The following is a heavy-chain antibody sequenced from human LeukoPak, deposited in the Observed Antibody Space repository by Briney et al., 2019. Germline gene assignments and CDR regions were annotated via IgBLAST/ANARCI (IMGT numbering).Heavy chain of an antibody. CDR1: GGSFSGYY. CDR3: ARSEYYDFWSGFNWFDP. J-gene: IGHJ5*02. CDR2: INHSGST. V-gene: IGHV4-34*01. D-gene: IGHD3-3*01. Sequence: SETPSLTCAVYGGSFSGYYWSWIRQPPGKGLEWIGEINHSGSTNYNPSLKSRVTISVDTSKNQFSLKLSSVTAADTAVYYCARSEYYDFWSGFNWFDPWGQGTLVTVSS.